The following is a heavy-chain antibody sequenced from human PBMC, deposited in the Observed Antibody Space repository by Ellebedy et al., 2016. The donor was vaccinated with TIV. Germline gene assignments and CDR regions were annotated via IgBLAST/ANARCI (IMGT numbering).Heavy chain of an antibody. J-gene: IGHJ6*02. Sequence: PGGSLRLSCAASGFTFSSSGMHWVRQAQGKGLEWVSTISRNGGCTYYAGSVEGRFTISRDNSNNTLWLQMSGLRSEDTAVYYCAKTGVYYYYGMDVWGQGTTVTVSS. CDR2: ISRNGGCT. CDR1: GFTFSSSG. CDR3: AKTGVYYYYGMDV. D-gene: IGHD2-8*01. V-gene: IGHV3-23*01.